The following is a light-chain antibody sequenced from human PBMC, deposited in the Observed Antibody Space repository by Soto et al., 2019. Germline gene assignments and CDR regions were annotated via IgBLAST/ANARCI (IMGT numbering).Light chain of an antibody. J-gene: IGLJ3*02. Sequence: QSALTQPRSVSGSPGQSVTISCTGTSSDVGGYNYVSWYQQHPGKAPKLMIYDVSKRPSGVPDRFSGSKSGNTASLTFSGLQAEYEADYYCCSYAGSYTWVCGGGTKLTVL. CDR3: CSYAGSYTWV. CDR2: DVS. CDR1: SSDVGGYNY. V-gene: IGLV2-11*01.